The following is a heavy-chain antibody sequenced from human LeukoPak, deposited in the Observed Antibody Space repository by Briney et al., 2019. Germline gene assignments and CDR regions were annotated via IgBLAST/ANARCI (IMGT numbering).Heavy chain of an antibody. D-gene: IGHD2-15*01. CDR1: GGSISSYY. J-gene: IGHJ5*02. V-gene: IGHV4-4*07. Sequence: SETLSLTCTVSGGSISSYYWSWIRQPAGKGLEWIGRIYTGGSTNYNPSLKSRVTMSVDTSKNQFSLKLSSVTAADTAVYYCAREEGYCSGGSCYDNWFDPWGQGTLVTVSS. CDR2: IYTGGST. CDR3: AREEGYCSGGSCYDNWFDP.